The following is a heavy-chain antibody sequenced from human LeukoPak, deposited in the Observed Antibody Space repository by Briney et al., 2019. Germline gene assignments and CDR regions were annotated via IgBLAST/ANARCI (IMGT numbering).Heavy chain of an antibody. J-gene: IGHJ4*02. Sequence: GGSLRLSCAASGFTFSNYGMHWVRQAPGKGPEWVAFIRFDGTNKFYADSVRGRFTISRDNSQNTVYLQMNSLRAEDTAVYYCARGARTTPFDYWGQGTLVTVSS. D-gene: IGHD1-7*01. CDR3: ARGARTTPFDY. CDR1: GFTFSNYG. V-gene: IGHV3-30*02. CDR2: IRFDGTNK.